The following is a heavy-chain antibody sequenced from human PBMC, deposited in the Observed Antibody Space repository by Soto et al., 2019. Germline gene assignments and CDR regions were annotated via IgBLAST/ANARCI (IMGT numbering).Heavy chain of an antibody. J-gene: IGHJ4*02. D-gene: IGHD6-13*01. Sequence: GGSLRLSCAASGFTVSSYAMHWVRQAPGKGLEWVAVISYDGSNKYYADSVKGRFTISRDNSKNTLYLQMNSLRAEDTAVYYCARGTAAAGTDYWGQGTLVTVSS. V-gene: IGHV3-30-3*01. CDR3: ARGTAAAGTDY. CDR1: GFTVSSYA. CDR2: ISYDGSNK.